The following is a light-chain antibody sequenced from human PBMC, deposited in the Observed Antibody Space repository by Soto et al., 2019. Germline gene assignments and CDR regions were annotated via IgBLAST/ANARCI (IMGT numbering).Light chain of an antibody. Sequence: QSVLTQPASVSGSRGQSITISCTGTSSDVGAYNFVSWYQQHPGKLPKLMIFDVSRRPSGVSDRFSGSKSGNTASLTISGLQAEDEGDYYCSSYTGSSTHVFGSGTKLTVL. V-gene: IGLV2-14*03. CDR3: SSYTGSSTHV. J-gene: IGLJ1*01. CDR2: DVS. CDR1: SSDVGAYNF.